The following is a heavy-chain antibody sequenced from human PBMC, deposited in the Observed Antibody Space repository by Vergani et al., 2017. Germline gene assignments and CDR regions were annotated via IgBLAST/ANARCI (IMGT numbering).Heavy chain of an antibody. CDR2: ISSSGSTI. D-gene: IGHD6-19*01. J-gene: IGHJ4*02. CDR3: AKDLRYGSGWNGVY. V-gene: IGHV3-48*03. Sequence: EVQPVESGGGLVQPGGSLRLSCAASGFTFSSYEMNWVRQAPGKGLEWVSYISSSGSTIYYADSVKGRFTISRDNAKNSLYLQMNSLRAEDTAVYYCAKDLRYGSGWNGVYWGQGTLVTVSS. CDR1: GFTFSSYE.